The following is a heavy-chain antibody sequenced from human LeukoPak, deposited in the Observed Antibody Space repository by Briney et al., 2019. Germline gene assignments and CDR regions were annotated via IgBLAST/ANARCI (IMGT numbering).Heavy chain of an antibody. CDR3: AKDMKKEYYYDSSGYPRAFDI. V-gene: IGHV3-23*01. CDR2: ISGSDDSA. CDR1: GFTVSSNS. D-gene: IGHD3-22*01. Sequence: GGSLRLSCTVSGFTVSSNSMSWVRQAPGKGLEWVSAISGSDDSAYYADSVKGRFTISRDKSKNTLYLQMNSLRAEDMALYYCAKDMKKEYYYDSSGYPRAFDIWGQGTMVTVSS. J-gene: IGHJ3*02.